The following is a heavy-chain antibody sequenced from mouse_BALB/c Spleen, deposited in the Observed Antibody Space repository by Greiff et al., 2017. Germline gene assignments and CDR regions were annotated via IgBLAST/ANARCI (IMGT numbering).Heavy chain of an antibody. D-gene: IGHD2-1*01. CDR1: GYSITSGYY. J-gene: IGHJ2*01. CDR3: ARIYYGNLFDY. CDR2: ISYDGSN. Sequence: DVKLQESGPGLVKPSQSLSLTCSVTGYSITSGYYWNWIRQFPGNKLEWMGYISYDGSNNYNPSLKNRISITRDTSKNQFFLKLNSVTTEDTATYYCARIYYGNLFDYWGQGTTLTVSS. V-gene: IGHV3-6*02.